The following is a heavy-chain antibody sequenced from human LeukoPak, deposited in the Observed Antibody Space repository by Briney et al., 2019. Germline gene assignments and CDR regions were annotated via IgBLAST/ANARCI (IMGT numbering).Heavy chain of an antibody. V-gene: IGHV3-30*18. J-gene: IGHJ4*02. CDR3: AKDLREQQLVLDFDY. D-gene: IGHD6-13*01. Sequence: PGGSLRLSCAASGFTFSSYGMHWVRQSPGKGLEWVAVISYEGSNKYYADSVKGRFIISRDNSKNTLYLQMNSLRAEDTAGYYCAKDLREQQLVLDFDYWGQGTLVTVSS. CDR1: GFTFSSYG. CDR2: ISYEGSNK.